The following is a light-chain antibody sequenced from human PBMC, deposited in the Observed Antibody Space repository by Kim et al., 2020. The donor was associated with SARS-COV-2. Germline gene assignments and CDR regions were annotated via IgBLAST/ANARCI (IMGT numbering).Light chain of an antibody. CDR2: AGS. J-gene: IGKJ5*01. CDR1: QGIASW. Sequence: DVLMTQSPSSVSASVGDRVTITCRASQGIASWLAWYQQKPGKAPKLLIYAGSALQHGVPSRFSGSGSGTDFTLTISSLQPDDSATYYCKQSNNLPITFGQGTRLEIK. CDR3: KQSNNLPIT. V-gene: IGKV1-12*01.